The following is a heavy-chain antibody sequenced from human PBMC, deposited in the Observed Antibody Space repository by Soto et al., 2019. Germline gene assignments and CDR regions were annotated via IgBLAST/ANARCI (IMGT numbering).Heavy chain of an antibody. CDR1: GFTFSSYN. J-gene: IGHJ6*02. V-gene: IGHV3-48*02. CDR2: ISSRSSTI. D-gene: IGHD3-3*01. Sequence: GGSLRLSCAASGFTFSSYNMHWVRQAPGKGLEWVSYISSRSSTIYYADSVKGRFTISRDNAKNSLYLQMNSLRDEDTAVYYCARGPQADFWRRYGMDVWGQGTTVTVSS. CDR3: ARGPQADFWRRYGMDV.